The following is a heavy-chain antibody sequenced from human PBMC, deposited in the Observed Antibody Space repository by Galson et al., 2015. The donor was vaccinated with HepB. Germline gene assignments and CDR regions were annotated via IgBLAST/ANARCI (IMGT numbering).Heavy chain of an antibody. V-gene: IGHV5-51*01. CDR1: GDRFTNYW. Sequence: QSGAEVKKPGESLKISCKVSGDRFTNYWIGWVRQMPGKGLEWMGLIYVDDSGTRYSPSFQGQVTISVDKSMRTSYLQWSSLRASDTATYYCCKEAGPWGQGTLVTASS. CDR3: CKEAGP. D-gene: IGHD2/OR15-2a*01. J-gene: IGHJ5*02. CDR2: IYVDDSGT.